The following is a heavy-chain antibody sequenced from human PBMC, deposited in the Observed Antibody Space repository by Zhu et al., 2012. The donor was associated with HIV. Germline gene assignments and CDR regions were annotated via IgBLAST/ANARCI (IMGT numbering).Heavy chain of an antibody. V-gene: IGHV4-28*01. D-gene: IGHD3-9*01. J-gene: IGHJ6*03. CDR1: GYSISSSNW. Sequence: QVQLQESGPGLVKPSDTLSLTCAVSGYSISSSNWWGWIRQPPGKGLEWIAYMSYSGSTYYNVSLKSRVTMSVDTSKNQFSLKLRSVTAVDTAVYYCARIREDILTGFYYYYMDVWGKRATVTVSS. CDR2: MSYSGST. CDR3: ARIREDILTGFYYYYMDV.